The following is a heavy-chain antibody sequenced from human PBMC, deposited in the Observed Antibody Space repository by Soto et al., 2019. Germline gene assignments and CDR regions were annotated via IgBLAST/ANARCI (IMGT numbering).Heavy chain of an antibody. CDR3: AKDAVYGDGLWLAGN. J-gene: IGHJ4*02. V-gene: IGHV3-23*01. Sequence: EVQLLESGGGLVQPGGSLRLSCAASGFSVGTYAMMWVRQPPGKGQEWVAGMTGSGGDIRYADPVKGRFTISKDNSKNTLYLQMNNVRAGDTAIYYCAKDAVYGDGLWLAGNWGQGTLVTVS. CDR1: GFSVGTYA. D-gene: IGHD2-21*02. CDR2: MTGSGGDI.